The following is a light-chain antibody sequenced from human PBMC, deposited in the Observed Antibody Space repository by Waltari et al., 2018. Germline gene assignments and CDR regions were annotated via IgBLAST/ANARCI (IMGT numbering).Light chain of an antibody. CDR2: DVT. Sequence: QSALTQPASVSGSLGQSITISCTGSSSDIGRYNYVSWYQQFPDRAPTRIIYDVTNRPSGVSNRFSGSKAANTASLTISGLQPEDAANYYCASYNPGSTVVFGGGTELTVL. CDR1: SSDIGRYNY. V-gene: IGLV2-14*01. J-gene: IGLJ3*02. CDR3: ASYNPGSTVV.